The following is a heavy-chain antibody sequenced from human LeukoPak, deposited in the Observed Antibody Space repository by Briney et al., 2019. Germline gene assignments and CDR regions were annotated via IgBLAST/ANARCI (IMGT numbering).Heavy chain of an antibody. CDR3: ARGREEYYYDSSDFDY. J-gene: IGHJ4*02. D-gene: IGHD3-22*01. CDR2: ISSSSSYI. V-gene: IGHV3-21*01. Sequence: GGSLRLSCAASGFTFSSYSMNWVRQAPGKGLEWVSSISSSSSYIYYADSVKGRFTISRDNAKNSLYLQMNSLRAEDTAVYYCARGREEYYYDSSDFDYWGQGTLVTVSS. CDR1: GFTFSSYS.